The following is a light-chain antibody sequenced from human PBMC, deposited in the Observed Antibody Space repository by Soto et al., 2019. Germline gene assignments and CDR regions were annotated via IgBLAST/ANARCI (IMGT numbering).Light chain of an antibody. CDR3: QQYSNWTPLT. Sequence: IVMPQTPATLSVSPGETVTLSCRASQSVGTNLAWYQQRPGQAPRLLIYGASTRATGISSRFSGSLSGTEHTLTISSLQSEDFAVYYCQQYSNWTPLTFGGGTKVDIK. CDR2: GAS. V-gene: IGKV3-15*01. CDR1: QSVGTN. J-gene: IGKJ4*01.